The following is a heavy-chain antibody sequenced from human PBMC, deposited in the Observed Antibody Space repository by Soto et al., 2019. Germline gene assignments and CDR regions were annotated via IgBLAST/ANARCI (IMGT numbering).Heavy chain of an antibody. Sequence: GGSLRLSCAASGFTFSDYYMSWIRQAPGKGLEWVSYISSSSSYTNYADSVKGRFTISRDNAKNSLYLQMNSLRAEDTAVYYCARDVAGNDYGDPGDYWGQGTLVTVSS. CDR1: GFTFSDYY. J-gene: IGHJ4*02. CDR3: ARDVAGNDYGDPGDY. CDR2: ISSSSSYT. V-gene: IGHV3-11*06. D-gene: IGHD4-17*01.